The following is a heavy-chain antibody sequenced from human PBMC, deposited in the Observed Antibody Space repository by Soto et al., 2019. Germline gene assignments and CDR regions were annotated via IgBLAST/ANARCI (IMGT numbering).Heavy chain of an antibody. J-gene: IGHJ6*02. CDR1: GFTFSSYS. Sequence: GGSLRLSCAASGFTFSSYSMNWVRQAPGKGLEWVSYISSSSSIIDYADSVKGRLTISRDNAKNSLYLQMNSLRAEDTAVYYCAKGPHYYGSGSQYGMDVWGQGTTVTVSS. V-gene: IGHV3-48*01. CDR3: AKGPHYYGSGSQYGMDV. CDR2: ISSSSSII. D-gene: IGHD3-10*01.